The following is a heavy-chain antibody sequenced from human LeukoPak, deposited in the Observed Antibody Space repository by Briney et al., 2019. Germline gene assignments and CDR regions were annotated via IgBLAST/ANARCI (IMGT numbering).Heavy chain of an antibody. CDR3: ARDTRGYSYGYRY. J-gene: IGHJ4*02. Sequence: ASVKVSCKASGYTFTGYYMHWVRQAPGQGLEWMGWINPNSGGTNYAQKFQGRVTITRNTSISTAYMELSSLRSEDTAVYYCARDTRGYSYGYRYWGQGTLVTVSS. D-gene: IGHD5-18*01. V-gene: IGHV1-2*02. CDR1: GYTFTGYY. CDR2: INPNSGGT.